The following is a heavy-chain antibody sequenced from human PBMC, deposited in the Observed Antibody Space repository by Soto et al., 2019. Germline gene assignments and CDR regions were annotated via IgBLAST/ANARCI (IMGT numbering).Heavy chain of an antibody. CDR3: ATMGTTVTGLYYFDY. V-gene: IGHV4-30-4*01. CDR2: ISYSGTT. J-gene: IGHJ4*02. CDR1: GGSISSGNYY. D-gene: IGHD4-17*01. Sequence: PSETLSLTCTVSGGSISSGNYYWSWIRQPPGKGLEWIGFISYSGTTHYSASLMSRVSISVDTSKNQFSLDLSSVTAADTAVYYCATMGTTVTGLYYFDYWGQGTLVTVSS.